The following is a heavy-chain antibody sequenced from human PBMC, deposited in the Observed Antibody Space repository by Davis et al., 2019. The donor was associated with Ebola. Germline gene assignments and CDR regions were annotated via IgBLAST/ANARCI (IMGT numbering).Heavy chain of an antibody. J-gene: IGHJ4*02. CDR1: GFTFSSYA. Sequence: GESLKISCAASGFTFSSYAMHWVRQAPGKGLEYVSAISSNGGSTYYANSVKGRFTISRDNSKNTLYLQMGSLRAEDMAVYYCAREGISYYYDSSGYYSFDYWGQGTLVTVSS. D-gene: IGHD3-22*01. CDR3: AREGISYYYDSSGYYSFDY. V-gene: IGHV3-64*01. CDR2: ISSNGGST.